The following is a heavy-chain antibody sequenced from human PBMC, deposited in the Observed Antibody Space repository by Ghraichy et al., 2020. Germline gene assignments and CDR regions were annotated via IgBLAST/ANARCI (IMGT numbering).Heavy chain of an antibody. CDR2: IYYSGST. D-gene: IGHD3-22*01. J-gene: IGHJ3*02. CDR3: ARPGYYDSSSDAFDI. Sequence: SETLSLTCTVSGGSISSSSYYWGWIRQPPGKGLEWIGSIYYSGSTYYNPSLKSRVTISVDTSKNQFSLKLSSVTAADTAVYYCARPGYYDSSSDAFDIWGQGTMVTVSS. CDR1: GGSISSSSYY. V-gene: IGHV4-39*01.